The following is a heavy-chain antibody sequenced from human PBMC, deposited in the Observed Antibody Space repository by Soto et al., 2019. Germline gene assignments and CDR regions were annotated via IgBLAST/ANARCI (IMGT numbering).Heavy chain of an antibody. CDR3: AKNNGQQLFLYYYGMDV. V-gene: IGHV3-30*18. CDR1: GFTFSSYA. Sequence: VQLLESGGGLVQPGGSLRLSCAASGFTFSSYAMSWVRQAPGKGLEWVAVISYDGSNKYYADSVKGRFTISRDNSKNTLYLQMNSLRAEDTAVYYCAKNNGQQLFLYYYGMDVWGQGTTVTVSS. D-gene: IGHD6-6*01. J-gene: IGHJ6*02. CDR2: ISYDGSNK.